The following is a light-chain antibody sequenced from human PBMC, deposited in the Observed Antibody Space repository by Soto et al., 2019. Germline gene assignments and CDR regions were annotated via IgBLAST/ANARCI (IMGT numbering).Light chain of an antibody. V-gene: IGKV1-39*01. CDR1: QTISSW. CDR3: QQSYSTPPA. CDR2: AAS. J-gene: IGKJ1*01. Sequence: DIRLTQSPAILSASVGDRVTLNCRASQTISSWLAWYQQKPGKAPKLLIYAASSLQSGVPSRFSGSGSGTDFTLTISSLQPEDFATYYCQQSYSTPPACGLGTKG.